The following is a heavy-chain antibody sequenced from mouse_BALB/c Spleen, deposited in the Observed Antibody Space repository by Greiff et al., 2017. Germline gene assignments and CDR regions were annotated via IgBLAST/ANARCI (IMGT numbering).Heavy chain of an antibody. CDR3: ARDRDYGTLYAMDY. J-gene: IGHJ4*01. Sequence: DVMLVESGGGLVKPGGSLKLSCAASGFTFSDYYMYWVRQTPEKRLEWVATISDGGSYTYYPDSVKGRFTISRDNAKNNLYLQMSSLKSEDTAMYYCARDRDYGTLYAMDYWGQGTSVTVSS. CDR2: ISDGGSYT. CDR1: GFTFSDYY. D-gene: IGHD1-1*01. V-gene: IGHV5-4*02.